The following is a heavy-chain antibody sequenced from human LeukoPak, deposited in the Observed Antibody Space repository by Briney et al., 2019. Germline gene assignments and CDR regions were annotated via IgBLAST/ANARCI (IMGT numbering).Heavy chain of an antibody. V-gene: IGHV4-34*01. D-gene: IGHD2-2*01. J-gene: IGHJ4*02. CDR2: INHSGST. CDR3: ARSVVVPAAHKKYYDY. Sequence: SETLSLTCAVYGGSFSGYYWSWIRQPPGKGLEWIGEINHSGSTNYNPSLKSRVTISVDTSKNRFSLKLSSVTAADTAVYYCARSVVVPAAHKKYYDYWGQGTLVTVSS. CDR1: GGSFSGYY.